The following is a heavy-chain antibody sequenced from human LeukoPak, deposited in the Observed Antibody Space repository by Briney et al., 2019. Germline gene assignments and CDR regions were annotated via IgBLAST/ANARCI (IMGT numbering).Heavy chain of an antibody. CDR2: IYYSGST. J-gene: IGHJ4*02. V-gene: IGHV4-39*07. Sequence: SETLSLTCTVSGGSISSSSYYWGWIRQPPGKGLEWIGSIYYSGSTYYNPSLKSRVTISVDTSKNQFSLKLSSVTAADTAVYYCARVQGLLEDYFDYWGQGTLSPSPQ. D-gene: IGHD3-22*01. CDR3: ARVQGLLEDYFDY. CDR1: GGSISSSSYY.